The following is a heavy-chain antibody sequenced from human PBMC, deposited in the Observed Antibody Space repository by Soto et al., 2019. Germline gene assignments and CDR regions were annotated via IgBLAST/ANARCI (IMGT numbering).Heavy chain of an antibody. V-gene: IGHV1-18*01. CDR3: ARDDLDYDFWSGYRDLYGMEV. D-gene: IGHD3-3*01. Sequence: ASVKVSCKASGYTFTSYGISWVRQAPGQGLEWMGWISAYNGNTNYAQKLQGRVTMTTDTSTSTAYMELRSLRSDDTAVYYCARDDLDYDFWSGYRDLYGMEVWGQGTTVTGSS. CDR2: ISAYNGNT. J-gene: IGHJ6*02. CDR1: GYTFTSYG.